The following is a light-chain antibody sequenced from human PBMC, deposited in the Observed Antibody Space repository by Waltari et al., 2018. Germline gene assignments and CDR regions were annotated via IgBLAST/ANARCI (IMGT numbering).Light chain of an antibody. J-gene: IGKJ1*01. CDR3: QQYHSYWT. Sequence: DIQMTQSPSTLSASLGDRVTITCRASQSISGWLAWYQQKPGKAPKLLIYRASTLESGVPSRFSGSGSGAEFTLTISSLQPDDFATYYCQQYHSYWTFGQGTKVEIK. CDR1: QSISGW. V-gene: IGKV1-5*03. CDR2: RAS.